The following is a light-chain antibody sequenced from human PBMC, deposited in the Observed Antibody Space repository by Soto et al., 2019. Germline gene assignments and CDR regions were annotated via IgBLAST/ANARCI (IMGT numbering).Light chain of an antibody. CDR2: GAA. Sequence: ENVLTQSPGTLALSPGDRANLSCRASQSVSSSFVAWYQQKPGQAPRLVIYGAASRATGIPDRFSGSGSGTDFTLTISRLEPEDFAVYYCQQYGSLPITCGQGTRLETK. CDR1: QSVSSSF. V-gene: IGKV3-20*01. J-gene: IGKJ5*01. CDR3: QQYGSLPIT.